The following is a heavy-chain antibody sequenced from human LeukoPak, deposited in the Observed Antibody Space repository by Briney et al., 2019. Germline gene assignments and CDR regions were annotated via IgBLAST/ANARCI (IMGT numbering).Heavy chain of an antibody. Sequence: GESLKISCKGSGYSFTNYWIAWVRQMPGKGLEWVGIIYPGDSDTRCSPSFQGQVTISADKSISTAYLQWSSLKASDTAMYYCARHGLYCSSTSCYLFDYWGQGTLVTVSS. J-gene: IGHJ4*02. CDR2: IYPGDSDT. CDR3: ARHGLYCSSTSCYLFDY. V-gene: IGHV5-51*01. D-gene: IGHD2-2*01. CDR1: GYSFTNYW.